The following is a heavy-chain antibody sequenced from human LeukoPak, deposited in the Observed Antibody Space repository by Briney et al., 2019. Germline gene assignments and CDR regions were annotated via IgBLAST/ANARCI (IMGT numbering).Heavy chain of an antibody. J-gene: IGHJ4*02. V-gene: IGHV3-64*01. Sequence: GGSLRLSCAASGFPFRSYAMHWVRQAPGKGLEYVSAITLDGISTYYANSVKGRFTISRDNSKDTLYLQMGSLRAEDMAVYYCARVAVPGTYDYWGQGTLVTVSS. CDR1: GFPFRSYA. CDR3: ARVAVPGTYDY. D-gene: IGHD6-19*01. CDR2: ITLDGIST.